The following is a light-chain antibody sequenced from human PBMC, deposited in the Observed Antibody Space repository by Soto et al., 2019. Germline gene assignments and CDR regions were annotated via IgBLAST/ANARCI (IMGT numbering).Light chain of an antibody. CDR2: DVS. CDR1: SSDVGGYNY. V-gene: IGLV2-14*01. CDR3: SSYTSSSTLYV. Sequence: QSALTQPASVSGSPGQSITISCTGTSSDVGGYNYVSWCQQHPGKAPKLMIYDVSNRPSGVSNRFSGSKSGNTASLTISGLQAEDEADYYCSSYTSSSTLYVFGTGTKLTVL. J-gene: IGLJ1*01.